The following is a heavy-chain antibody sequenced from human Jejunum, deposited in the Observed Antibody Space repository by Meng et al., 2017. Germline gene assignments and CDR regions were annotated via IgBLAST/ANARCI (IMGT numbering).Heavy chain of an antibody. J-gene: IGHJ4*02. CDR1: RFTFSSYS. D-gene: IGHD3-22*01. Sequence: GGSLRLSCAASRFTFSSYSMNWVRQAPGKGLGWVSSISRSGDYIYYADSVKGRFPISRDDAKNSVYLQMNSLRVEDTAVYYCATGSLLDMIVVVTITGADYWGQGTLVTVSS. V-gene: IGHV3-21*01. CDR3: ATGSLLDMIVVVTITGADY. CDR2: ISRSGDYI.